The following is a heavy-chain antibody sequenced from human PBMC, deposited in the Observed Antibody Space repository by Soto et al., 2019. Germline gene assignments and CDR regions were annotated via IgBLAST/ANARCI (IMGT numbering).Heavy chain of an antibody. CDR2: IYYSGST. D-gene: IGHD3-22*01. CDR1: GGSISSSSYY. CDR3: ATDYYDSSGYQDFEY. J-gene: IGHJ4*02. V-gene: IGHV4-39*02. Sequence: SETLSLTCTVSGGSISSSSYYWGWIRQPPGKGLEWIGSIYYSGSTYYNPSLKSRVTISVDTSKNQFSLKLSSVTAADTAVYYCATDYYDSSGYQDFEYWGQGTLVTVSS.